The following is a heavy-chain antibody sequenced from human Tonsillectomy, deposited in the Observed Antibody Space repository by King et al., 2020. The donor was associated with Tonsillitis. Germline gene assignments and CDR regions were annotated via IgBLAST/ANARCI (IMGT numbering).Heavy chain of an antibody. CDR2: IYYSGST. J-gene: IGHJ5*02. CDR3: ARGSVVVASTGLNWFDP. V-gene: IGHV4-59*01. D-gene: IGHD2-15*01. CDR1: NGSISSYY. Sequence: VQLQESGPGLVRPSETLSLTCTVSNGSISSYYWSWIRPPPGKGLEWIGYIYYSGSTDYNPSLKSRVAISVDTSKNQFSLKLTSVTAADTAVYYFARGSVVVASTGLNWFDPWGQGTLVTVSS.